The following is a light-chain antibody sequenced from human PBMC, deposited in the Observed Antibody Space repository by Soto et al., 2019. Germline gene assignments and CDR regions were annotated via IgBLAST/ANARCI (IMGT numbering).Light chain of an antibody. J-gene: IGLJ7*01. CDR3: QTWGTGSAIVV. V-gene: IGLV4-69*01. Sequence: QPVLTQSPSASASMGASVKLTCTLSSGHSNYAIAWHQQQPEKGPRYLMKVNSGGSQIKGDGIPDRFSGSSSGAERYLFISSLQSEDEADYYCQTWGTGSAIVVFGGGTQLTVL. CDR1: SGHSNYA. CDR2: VNSGGSQ.